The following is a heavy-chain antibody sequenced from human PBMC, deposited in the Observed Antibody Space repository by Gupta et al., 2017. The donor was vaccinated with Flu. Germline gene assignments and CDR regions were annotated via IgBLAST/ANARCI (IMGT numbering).Heavy chain of an antibody. J-gene: IGHJ6*02. CDR3: ARDSSSSSGFFYYGMDV. V-gene: IGHV3-7*01. Sequence: EVQLVESGGGLVQPGGSLRLSCAASGFTFSSYWMSWVGQAPGKGLEWVANIKENGSEKKSVDSVKGRFTISRDNSKNSLYLEMNHLRPEDTAVYYCARDSSSSSGFFYYGMDVWGQGTTVTVSS. CDR1: GFTFSSYW. D-gene: IGHD6-6*01. CDR2: IKENGSEK.